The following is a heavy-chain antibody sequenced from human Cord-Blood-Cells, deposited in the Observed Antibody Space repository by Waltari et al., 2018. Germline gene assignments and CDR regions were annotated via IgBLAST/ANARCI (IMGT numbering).Heavy chain of an antibody. Sequence: QVQLQQWGAGLLKPSETLSLTCAVYGGSFSGYSWSWIRQPPGKGLEWIGEINHSGSTNYNPSLKSRVTISVDTSKNQFSLKLSSVTAADTAVYYCAKPSSIAARPDSQYAFDIWGQGTMVTVSS. CDR3: AKPSSIAARPDSQYAFDI. CDR1: GGSFSGYS. J-gene: IGHJ3*02. CDR2: INHSGST. V-gene: IGHV4-34*01. D-gene: IGHD6-6*01.